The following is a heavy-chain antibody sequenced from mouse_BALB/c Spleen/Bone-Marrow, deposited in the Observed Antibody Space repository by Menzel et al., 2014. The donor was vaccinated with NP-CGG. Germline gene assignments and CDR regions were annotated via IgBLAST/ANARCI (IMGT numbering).Heavy chain of an antibody. V-gene: IGHV1-14*01. CDR3: AREGWLLRFDY. D-gene: IGHD2-3*01. J-gene: IGHJ2*01. Sequence: EVKLMESGPEQVKPGASVKMSCKASGYTFTAYVMHWAKQKPGQGLEWIGYINPYNDGTNYNEKFKGKATLTSDISSSTANMELSSLTSEDSAVYYCAREGWLLRFDYWGQGTTLTVSS. CDR1: GYTFTAYV. CDR2: INPYNDGT.